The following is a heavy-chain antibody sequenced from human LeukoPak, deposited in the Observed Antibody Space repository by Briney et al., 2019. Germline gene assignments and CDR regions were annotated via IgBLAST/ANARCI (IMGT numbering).Heavy chain of an antibody. J-gene: IGHJ4*02. Sequence: GASVKVSCKTSGYTFTDYYIHWVRQAPGQGLEWMGWINPNSGGTNSAKKFQGRVTMTRDTSISTAYMELSRLRSDDMAVYYCARDTLYGTGGYYYVDYWGQGTLVTVSS. CDR1: GYTFTDYY. CDR2: INPNSGGT. D-gene: IGHD2-8*02. CDR3: ARDTLYGTGGYYYVDY. V-gene: IGHV1-2*02.